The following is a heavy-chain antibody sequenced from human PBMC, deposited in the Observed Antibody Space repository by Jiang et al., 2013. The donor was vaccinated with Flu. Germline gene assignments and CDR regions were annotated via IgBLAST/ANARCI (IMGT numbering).Heavy chain of an antibody. D-gene: IGHD1/OR15-1a*01. V-gene: IGHV1-2*02. CDR1: GYTFTGHY. CDR3: ARIMRGTSGLDP. CDR2: INPDSGNT. Sequence: SGAEVKKPGASVKVSCKASGYTFTGHYIHWVRQAPGQGLEWMGWINPDSGNTKLTQKFQGRVTLTRDTSINTAYMELSGLTSDDVALYYCARIMRGTSGLDPWGQGTLVTVFS. J-gene: IGHJ5*02.